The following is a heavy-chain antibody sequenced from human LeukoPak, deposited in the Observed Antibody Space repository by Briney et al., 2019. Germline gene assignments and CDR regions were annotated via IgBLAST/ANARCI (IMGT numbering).Heavy chain of an antibody. J-gene: IGHJ3*02. CDR1: GFTFSRYG. CDR3: ARDLSLNYDFWSGYDAFDI. CDR2: IWYDGSNI. V-gene: IGHV3-33*01. D-gene: IGHD3-3*01. Sequence: GGSLRFSCAASGFTFSRYGMHWVRQAPGKGLEWVAGIWYDGSNINYADSVKGRFTISRDNSKNTLYLQMNNLRAEGTAVYYCARDLSLNYDFWSGYDAFDIWGQGTMVTVSS.